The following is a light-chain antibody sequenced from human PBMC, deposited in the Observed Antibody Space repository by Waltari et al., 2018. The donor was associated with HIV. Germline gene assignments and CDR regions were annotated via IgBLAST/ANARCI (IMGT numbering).Light chain of an antibody. CDR1: VLSRKY. J-gene: IGLJ2*01. V-gene: IGLV3-27*01. Sequence: SYELTQPSSVSVSQGQTARITCSGDVLSRKYVRWFQQKPGQAPVLIIYKDRERPSGIPERFSGSTSGTTVTLTISGAQAEDEADYYCYSATDNNLKVFGAGTKLTVL. CDR2: KDR. CDR3: YSATDNNLKV.